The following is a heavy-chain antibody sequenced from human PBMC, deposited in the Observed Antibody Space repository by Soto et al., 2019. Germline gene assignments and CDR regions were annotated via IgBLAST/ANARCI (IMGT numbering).Heavy chain of an antibody. V-gene: IGHV4-39*02. CDR3: ATPRGYSSGPGDY. CDR2: IYYSGST. CDR1: GGSVSSRNYY. J-gene: IGHJ4*02. D-gene: IGHD5-18*01. Sequence: QLQLQESGPGLVKPSETLSLTCTVSGGSVSSRNYYWGWIRQPPGKGLEWIGSIYYSGSTYYNPSLKSRVTISVDTSKNHFSLKLSSVTVADAAVYYCATPRGYSSGPGDYWGQGTLVTVSS.